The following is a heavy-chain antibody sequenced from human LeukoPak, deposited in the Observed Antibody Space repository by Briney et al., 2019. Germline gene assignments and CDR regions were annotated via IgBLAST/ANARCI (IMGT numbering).Heavy chain of an antibody. Sequence: ASVKVSCKASGYTFTNYGITWMRQAPGQGLEWMGWINTYNGNTNYAQKLQGRVTIATDTSTSTAYMELRSLRSDDTAVFYCARDLVDGVGAPGAYWGQGALVTVSS. J-gene: IGHJ4*02. D-gene: IGHD1-26*01. CDR3: ARDLVDGVGAPGAY. CDR2: INTYNGNT. CDR1: GYTFTNYG. V-gene: IGHV1-18*01.